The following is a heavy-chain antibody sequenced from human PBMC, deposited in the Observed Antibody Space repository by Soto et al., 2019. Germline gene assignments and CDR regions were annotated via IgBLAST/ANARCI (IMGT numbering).Heavy chain of an antibody. CDR2: ISYDRSNK. V-gene: IGHV3-30-3*01. CDR1: GFTFSSYA. Sequence: GGSLRLSCAASGFTFSSYAMHWVRQAPGKGLEWVAVISYDRSNKYYADSEKGRFTISRDNAKNSLYLQMNSLRAEDTALYYCAKEWVLHLGAFDIWGQGTMVTVSS. D-gene: IGHD3-16*01. J-gene: IGHJ3*02. CDR3: AKEWVLHLGAFDI.